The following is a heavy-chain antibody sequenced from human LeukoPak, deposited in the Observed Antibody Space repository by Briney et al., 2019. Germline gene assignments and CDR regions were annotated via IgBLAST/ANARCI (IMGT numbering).Heavy chain of an antibody. CDR1: GFTFSSYA. J-gene: IGHJ4*02. V-gene: IGHV3-30*04. D-gene: IGHD3-10*01. CDR3: ARGGPMVRGVSNY. Sequence: GRSLRLSCAASGFTFSSYAMHWVRQAPGKGLEWVAVISYDGSNKYYADSVKGRFTISRDNAKNSRYLQMNSLRAEDTAVYYCARGGPMVRGVSNYWGQGTLVTVSS. CDR2: ISYDGSNK.